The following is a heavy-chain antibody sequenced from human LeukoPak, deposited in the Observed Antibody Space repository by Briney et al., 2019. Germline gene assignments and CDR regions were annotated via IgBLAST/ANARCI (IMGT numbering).Heavy chain of an antibody. V-gene: IGHV3-48*01. CDR2: ISGGGGNI. D-gene: IGHD1-1*01. CDR3: ARDFNWAFDF. J-gene: IGHJ4*02. Sequence: PGGSLRLSCAASGFIFSSYSMNWVRQAPGKGLEWISYISGGGGNIHYADSVEGRFTISRDNAKNSVYLQMNSLRAEDSAVYYCARDFNWAFDFWSQGILVTVSS. CDR1: GFIFSSYS.